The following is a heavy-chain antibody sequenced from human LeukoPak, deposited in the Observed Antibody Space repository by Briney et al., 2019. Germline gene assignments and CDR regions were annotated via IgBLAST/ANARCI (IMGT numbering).Heavy chain of an antibody. J-gene: IGHJ5*02. CDR3: AIDRLQYNWFDP. Sequence: SVKVSCKASGGTFSSYAISWVRQAPGQGLEWMGGIIPIFGIANYAQKFQGRVTITADESTSTAYMELSSLRSEDTAVYYCAIDRLQYNWFDPWGQGTLVTVSS. V-gene: IGHV1-69*13. CDR2: IIPIFGIA. CDR1: GGTFSSYA. D-gene: IGHD4-11*01.